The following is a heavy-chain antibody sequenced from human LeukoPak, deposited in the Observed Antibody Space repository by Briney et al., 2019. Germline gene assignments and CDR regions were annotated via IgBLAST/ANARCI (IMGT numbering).Heavy chain of an antibody. J-gene: IGHJ4*02. V-gene: IGHV1-2*02. CDR1: GYTFTGYY. CDR2: INPNSGGT. CDR3: ARAVNWNGGDFDY. D-gene: IGHD1-20*01. Sequence: ASVKVSCKASGYTFTGYYMHWVRQAPGQGLEWMGWINPNSGGTNYAQKFQGRVTMTRDTSISTAYMELSRLRSDDTDVYYCARAVNWNGGDFDYWGQGTLVTVSS.